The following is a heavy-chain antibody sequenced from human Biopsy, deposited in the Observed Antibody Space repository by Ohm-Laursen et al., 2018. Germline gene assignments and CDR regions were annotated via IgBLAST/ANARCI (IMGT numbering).Heavy chain of an antibody. CDR3: AADINVWNVNY. V-gene: IGHV1-24*01. CDR1: GYSLTELS. CDR2: FAPENGRI. J-gene: IGHJ4*02. D-gene: IGHD1-1*01. Sequence: GVSVKVSCKVSGYSLTELSMHWVRQAPGQGLEWMGGFAPENGRIVYSQKFQGRVTMTEDTSTSTAYMEVWRLRSDDTAVYYCAADINVWNVNYWGQGTQVIVSS.